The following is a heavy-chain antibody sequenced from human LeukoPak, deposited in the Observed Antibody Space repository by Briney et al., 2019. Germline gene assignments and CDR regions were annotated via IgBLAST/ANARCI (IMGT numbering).Heavy chain of an antibody. CDR1: GSTYDDYA. CDR3: ARDTEYTNNWFDP. CDR2: INSDGSST. J-gene: IGHJ5*02. V-gene: IGHV3-74*01. D-gene: IGHD2-8*01. Sequence: SLRLSCATSGSTYDDYAMHWVRQAPGKGLVWVSRINSDGSSTSYADSVKGRFTISRDNAKNTLYVQMNRLRAEDTAVYYCARDTEYTNNWFDPWCQGTLVTVTS.